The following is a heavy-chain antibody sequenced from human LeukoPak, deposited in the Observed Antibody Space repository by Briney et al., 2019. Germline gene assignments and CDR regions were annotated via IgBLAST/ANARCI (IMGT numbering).Heavy chain of an antibody. CDR3: ARLSCGVGTCYSYYMDV. D-gene: IGHD2-15*01. V-gene: IGHV3-7*01. CDR2: IKQDGSDK. CDR1: GFPFSAYW. J-gene: IGHJ6*03. Sequence: PGGSLRLSXAASGFPFSAYWMIWVCQALGKGLQWVADIKQDGSDKFYVDSVKGRFTISRDNAKNSLYLQMNSLRAEDTAVYYCARLSCGVGTCYSYYMDVWGKGTTVTVSS.